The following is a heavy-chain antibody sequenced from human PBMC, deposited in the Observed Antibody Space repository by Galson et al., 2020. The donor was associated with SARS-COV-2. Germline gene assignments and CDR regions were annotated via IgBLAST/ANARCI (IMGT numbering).Heavy chain of an antibody. Sequence: GGPLRLPCSASGFTFRPYSLHWVRQAPGKGLAYVSAITNIEGTTYYADSVKARFTISRDNSNNTLYLQMSSLRAEDPAVYYCLKEVAVAGTWLGEGWGQGSQVTVAS. V-gene: IGHV3-64D*09. CDR2: ITNIEGTT. D-gene: IGHD6-19*01. CDR3: LKEVAVAGTWLGEG. J-gene: IGHJ4*02. CDR1: GFTFRPYS.